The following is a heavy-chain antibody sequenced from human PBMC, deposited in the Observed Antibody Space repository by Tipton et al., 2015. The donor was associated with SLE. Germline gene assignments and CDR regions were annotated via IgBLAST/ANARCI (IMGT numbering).Heavy chain of an antibody. D-gene: IGHD3-22*01. V-gene: IGHV3-23*01. CDR3: AHRGTSSGYYYYFDY. Sequence: SLRLSCAASGFVFSANAMSWVRQAPGKGLEWVSFISGSGGTTSYADSVKGRFTISRDNSKNAVFLQMNSLRVEDTAIYYCAHRGTSSGYYYYFDYWGQGTLVTVSS. J-gene: IGHJ4*02. CDR2: ISGSGGTT. CDR1: GFVFSANA.